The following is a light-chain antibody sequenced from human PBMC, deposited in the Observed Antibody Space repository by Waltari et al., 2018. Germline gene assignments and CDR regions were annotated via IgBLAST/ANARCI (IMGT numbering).Light chain of an antibody. Sequence: SYVLTQPPSASVAPGKTARITCGGDNVGSKSVHWYQQKPGQGPLLVVYDDSARPSGIPDRFSASNSGNTATLTISRGENGDDADYYCQVWDTTSDRVVFGGGTKLTVL. CDR2: DDS. V-gene: IGLV3-21*03. CDR1: NVGSKS. J-gene: IGLJ2*01. CDR3: QVWDTTSDRVV.